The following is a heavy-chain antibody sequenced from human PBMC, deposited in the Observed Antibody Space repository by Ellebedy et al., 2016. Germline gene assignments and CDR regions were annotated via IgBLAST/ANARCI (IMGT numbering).Heavy chain of an antibody. V-gene: IGHV4-61*02. CDR1: GGSISSAPYY. D-gene: IGHD3-16*02. Sequence: SETLSLTXTVSGGSISSAPYYWSWIRQPAGKGLEWIGRIFSSGITNYNPSLKSRVTMSADTSKNQFSLKLSSVTAADTAVYYCAKENNIVVSARFDPWGQGILVTVSS. J-gene: IGHJ5*02. CDR2: IFSSGIT. CDR3: AKENNIVVSARFDP.